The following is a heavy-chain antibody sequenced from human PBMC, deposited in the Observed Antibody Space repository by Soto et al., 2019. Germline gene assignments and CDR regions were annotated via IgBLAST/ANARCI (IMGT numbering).Heavy chain of an antibody. CDR2: IHSSGST. D-gene: IGHD3-3*01. Sequence: PSETLSLTCTVSGGPISSYYWSWIRQPAGKGLEWIGRIHSSGSTNYNPSVKSRLTMSVDTSKNQCSLKLSSVTAAETAVYPCAREAVNCAFWSGDYLYYYGMDVWGQGTTVTVSS. CDR3: AREAVNCAFWSGDYLYYYGMDV. J-gene: IGHJ6*02. CDR1: GGPISSYY. V-gene: IGHV4-4*07.